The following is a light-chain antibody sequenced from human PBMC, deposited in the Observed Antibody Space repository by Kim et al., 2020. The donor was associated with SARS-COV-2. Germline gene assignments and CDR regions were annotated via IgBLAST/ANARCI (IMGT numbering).Light chain of an antibody. CDR1: KLGDKY. J-gene: IGLJ3*02. V-gene: IGLV3-1*01. CDR3: QAWDTSTVV. CDR2: QNN. Sequence: ASPGQTAPISCSGDKLGDKYAGWNQQEPGQSPVLVIYQNNARPSGFPERFSGSDSGNTATLTISGTQPIDEADYYCQAWDTSTVVFGGGTQLTVL.